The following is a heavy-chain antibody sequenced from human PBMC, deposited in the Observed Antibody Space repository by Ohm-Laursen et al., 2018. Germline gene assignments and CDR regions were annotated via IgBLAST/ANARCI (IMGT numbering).Heavy chain of an antibody. V-gene: IGHV4-59*12. D-gene: IGHD4/OR15-4a*01. CDR2: IYYSGST. CDR3: ARGHDYINFDY. J-gene: IGHJ4*02. CDR1: GGSISSYY. Sequence: TLSLTCTVSGGSISSYYWSWIRQPPGKGLEWIGYIYYSGSTNYHPSLKSRVTMSVDTSKNQFSLKLTSMTAADTAVYYCARGHDYINFDYWGQGTLVTVSS.